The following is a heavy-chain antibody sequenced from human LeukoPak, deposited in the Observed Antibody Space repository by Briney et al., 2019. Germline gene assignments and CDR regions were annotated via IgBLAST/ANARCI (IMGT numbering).Heavy chain of an antibody. CDR3: ARAMSQGFLLSDY. CDR1: GYTFTSYG. CDR2: INAGNGNT. V-gene: IGHV1-3*03. D-gene: IGHD2/OR15-2a*01. Sequence: GASVKVSCKASGYTFTSYGISWVRQAPGQGLEWMGWINAGNGNTKYSQEFQGRVTITRDTSASTAYMELSSLRSEDMAVYYCARAMSQGFLLSDYWGQGTLVTVSS. J-gene: IGHJ4*02.